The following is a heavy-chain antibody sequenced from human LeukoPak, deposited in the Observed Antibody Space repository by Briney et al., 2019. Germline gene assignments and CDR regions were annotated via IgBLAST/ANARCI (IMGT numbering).Heavy chain of an antibody. J-gene: IGHJ6*03. CDR2: INIGNGYI. D-gene: IGHD4-17*01. V-gene: IGHV1-3*03. CDR1: GYSFTTKT. Sequence: ASVKVSCKASGYSFTTKTIHWVRQAPGQRLEWMGWINIGNGYIKYSQEFQGRVTITADKSTSTAYMELSSLRSEDTAVYYCARKGAGGDYVLGYYYYMDVWGKGTTVTVSS. CDR3: ARKGAGGDYVLGYYYYMDV.